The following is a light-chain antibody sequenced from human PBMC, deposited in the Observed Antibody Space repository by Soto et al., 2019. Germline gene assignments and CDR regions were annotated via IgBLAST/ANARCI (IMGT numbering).Light chain of an antibody. CDR2: GAS. V-gene: IGKV3-11*01. CDR1: QSVTSY. J-gene: IGKJ1*01. CDR3: QQRSNWPPT. Sequence: VLTQCPATLSLSPVEESTLSCRASQSVTSYLAWYQQKPGQAPRLLIYGASNRATGIPARFSGSGSGTDFTLTITSLEPEDFAVYYCQQRSNWPPTFGQGTKVDIK.